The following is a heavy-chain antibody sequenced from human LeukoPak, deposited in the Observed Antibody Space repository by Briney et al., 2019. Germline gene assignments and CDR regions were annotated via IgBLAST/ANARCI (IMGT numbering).Heavy chain of an antibody. D-gene: IGHD3-3*01. CDR2: IYYSGST. Sequence: SETLSLTCTVSGGSISSGDYYWSWIRQPPGKGLEWIGYIYYSGSTYYNPSLKSRVTISVDTSKNQFSLKLSSVTAADTAVYYCARGWSGYPHDAFDIWGQGTMVTVSS. CDR1: GGSISSGDYY. V-gene: IGHV4-30-4*08. CDR3: ARGWSGYPHDAFDI. J-gene: IGHJ3*02.